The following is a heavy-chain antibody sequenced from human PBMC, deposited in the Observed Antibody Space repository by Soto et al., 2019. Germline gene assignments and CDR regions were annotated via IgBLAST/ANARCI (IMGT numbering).Heavy chain of an antibody. Sequence: SVKVSCKASGFTFTNSAVQWVRQARGQRLEWIGWIVVGGGNTKYAQELQERLTITRDMSTNTAYMELSSLGSEDTAVYYCAEPLYSGATCCSFEIWGQGTMATVSS. D-gene: IGHD2-15*01. J-gene: IGHJ3*02. CDR1: GFTFTNSA. CDR2: IVVGGGNT. CDR3: AEPLYSGATCCSFEI. V-gene: IGHV1-58*01.